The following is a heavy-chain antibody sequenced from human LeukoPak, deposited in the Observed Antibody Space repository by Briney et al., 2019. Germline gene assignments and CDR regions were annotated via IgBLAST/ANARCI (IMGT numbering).Heavy chain of an antibody. CDR3: TKDRQGPNQYHMDV. J-gene: IGHJ6*03. Sequence: GGSLRLSCAASGFTFSSLWMSWVRQAPGRGPEWVANINQDEGTTHYVASVKGRFTISRDNAKNSLSLQMSSLRAEDTAVYYCTKDRQGPNQYHMDVWGKGTTVTVSS. CDR1: GFTFSSLW. CDR2: INQDEGTT. V-gene: IGHV3-7*01.